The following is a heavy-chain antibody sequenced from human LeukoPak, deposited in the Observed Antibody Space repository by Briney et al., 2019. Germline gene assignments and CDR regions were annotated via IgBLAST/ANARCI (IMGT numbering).Heavy chain of an antibody. V-gene: IGHV3-48*04. CDR2: ISSSSCII. Sequence: PGGSLRLSSAASGFTFSSYSMNWVRQAPGKGLEWVSYISSSSCIIYYVDSVKGRFTISRDNAKNSLYLQMNSLRAEDTAVYYCARVVEATRPYMDVWGKGTTVSVSS. J-gene: IGHJ6*03. CDR1: GFTFSSYS. CDR3: ARVVEATRPYMDV. D-gene: IGHD1-26*01.